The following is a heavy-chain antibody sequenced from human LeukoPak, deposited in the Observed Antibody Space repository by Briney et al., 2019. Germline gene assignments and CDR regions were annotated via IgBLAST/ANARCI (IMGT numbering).Heavy chain of an antibody. Sequence: PGGSLRLSCAASGFTFSSYNMNWVRKAPGKGLEWVSSISGSSSFISYADSMQGRFTISRDNARNSLYLQMNSLRAEDTAVYYCARDGLQAYYDSSGFFDYWGQGTLVTVSS. CDR1: GFTFSSYN. CDR2: ISGSSSFI. V-gene: IGHV3-21*01. J-gene: IGHJ4*02. D-gene: IGHD3-22*01. CDR3: ARDGLQAYYDSSGFFDY.